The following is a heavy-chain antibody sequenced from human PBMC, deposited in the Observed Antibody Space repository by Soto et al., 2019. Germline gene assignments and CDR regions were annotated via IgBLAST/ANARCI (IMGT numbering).Heavy chain of an antibody. CDR2: IRNKANSDTT. D-gene: IGHD2-2*01. J-gene: IGHJ4*02. Sequence: PGGSLRLSCAASGFTFSDRYMDWVRQAPVKGLEWVGRIRNKANSDTTEYAATVKGRCTISRDDSKNSLYLQMNSLKTEDTAVYLCASLGYFSSITCRGFDYWGQGTLVPVSS. V-gene: IGHV3-72*01. CDR3: ASLGYFSSITCRGFDY. CDR1: GFTFSDRY.